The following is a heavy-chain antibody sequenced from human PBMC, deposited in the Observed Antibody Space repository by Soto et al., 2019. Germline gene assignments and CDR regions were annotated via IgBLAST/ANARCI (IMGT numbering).Heavy chain of an antibody. Sequence: SETLSLTCTVSGGSISSGGYYWSWIRQHPGKGLEWIGYIYYSGSTYYNPSLKSRVTISVDTSKNQFSLKLSSVTAADTAVYYCARDSRRGYGSGSYSLGLNYYYYYGMDVWGQGTTVTVSS. CDR1: GGSISSGGYY. CDR2: IYYSGST. CDR3: ARDSRRGYGSGSYSLGLNYYYYYGMDV. V-gene: IGHV4-31*03. D-gene: IGHD3-10*01. J-gene: IGHJ6*02.